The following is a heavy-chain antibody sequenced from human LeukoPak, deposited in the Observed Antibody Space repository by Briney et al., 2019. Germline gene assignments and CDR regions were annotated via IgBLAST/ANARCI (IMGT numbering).Heavy chain of an antibody. CDR3: ATYKLLGDPEAN. CDR1: GVSISDSY. D-gene: IGHD3-16*01. J-gene: IGHJ4*02. CDR2: IHTSGDT. Sequence: SETLSLTCSVSGVSISDSYCSWIRQPAGQGREWVGRIHTSGDTRYNPSLKGRVAMSVDTSNNQFSLRLTSVTAADTAIYFCATYKLLGDPEANWGQGTLVTVSS. V-gene: IGHV4-4*07.